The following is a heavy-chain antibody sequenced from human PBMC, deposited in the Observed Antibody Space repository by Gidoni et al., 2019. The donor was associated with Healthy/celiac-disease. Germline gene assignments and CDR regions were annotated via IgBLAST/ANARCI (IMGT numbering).Heavy chain of an antibody. Sequence: QVQLVESGGGVVQPGRSLRLSCAASGFTFSSYGMHWVRQAPGKGLEWVAGIWYDGSNKYYADSVKGRFTISRDNSKNTLYLQMNSLRAEDTAVYYCARGRPNIAAAAPQIRGFDYWGQGTLVTVSS. V-gene: IGHV3-33*01. J-gene: IGHJ4*02. CDR2: IWYDGSNK. CDR1: GFTFSSYG. CDR3: ARGRPNIAAAAPQIRGFDY. D-gene: IGHD6-13*01.